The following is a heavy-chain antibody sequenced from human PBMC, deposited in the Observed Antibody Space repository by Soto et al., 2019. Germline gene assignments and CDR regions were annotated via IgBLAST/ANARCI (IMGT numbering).Heavy chain of an antibody. CDR2: ISGSGSGT. CDR1: GYTFNSYG. CDR3: AKEQDGGVGYYLNY. Sequence: GRSLRLCFAASGYTFNSYGMSWVRQAPGKGLEWVSAISGSGSGTHYADSMKGRFTISRDNSKNTWYLHMNSPRAEDTAIYYCAKEQDGGVGYYLNYWGQGTPVTVSS. V-gene: IGHV3-23*01. D-gene: IGHD2-8*02. J-gene: IGHJ4*02.